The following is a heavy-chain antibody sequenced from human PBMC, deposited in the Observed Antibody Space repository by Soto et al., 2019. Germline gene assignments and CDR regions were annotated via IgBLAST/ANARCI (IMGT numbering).Heavy chain of an antibody. Sequence: RAPVKVSCKASGSTFTSYGISWVRQAPGQGLEWMGWISAYNGNTNYAQKLHGRVTMTTDTSTSTAYMELRSLRSDDTALYYCTRTYSPFDYWGKGNLITVSS. CDR1: GSTFTSYG. J-gene: IGHJ4*02. CDR2: ISAYNGNT. CDR3: TRTYSPFDY. V-gene: IGHV1-18*01. D-gene: IGHD6-13*01.